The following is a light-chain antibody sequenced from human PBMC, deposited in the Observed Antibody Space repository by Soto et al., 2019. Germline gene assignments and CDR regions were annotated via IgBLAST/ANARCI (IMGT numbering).Light chain of an antibody. V-gene: IGKV4-1*01. CDR1: QSVLYSSNNKNY. CDR3: QQYYDTPPYT. CDR2: WAS. J-gene: IGKJ2*01. Sequence: DIVMTQSPDSLAVSLGERATINCKSSQSVLYSSNNKNYLAWYQQKPGQPPKLLIYWASTRESGVPDRFSGSGSGTDFTLPISSLQAEDVAVSYWQQYYDTPPYTFGQGTKLEIK.